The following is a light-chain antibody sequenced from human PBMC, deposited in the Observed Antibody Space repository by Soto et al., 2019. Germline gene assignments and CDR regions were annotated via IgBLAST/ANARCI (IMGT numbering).Light chain of an antibody. CDR3: CSFAGSSTFVV. CDR2: EGI. J-gene: IGLJ2*01. CDR1: SSDVGSYNL. V-gene: IGLV2-23*03. Sequence: QSALTQPASVSGSPGQSITISCTGTSSDVGSYNLVSWYQQYPGKAPKLMIYEGIKPPAGVSNRFSGSKSGNTASLTISGLQAEDEADHFCCSFAGSSTFVVFGGGTKVTVL.